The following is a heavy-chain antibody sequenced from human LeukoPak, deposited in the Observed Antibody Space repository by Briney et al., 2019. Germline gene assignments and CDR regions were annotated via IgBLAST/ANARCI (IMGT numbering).Heavy chain of an antibody. V-gene: IGHV1-2*02. D-gene: IGHD2-2*01. CDR1: GYTFTDYY. Sequence: ASVKVSCKASGYTFTDYYMHWVRQAPGQGLEWMGWSNPNSGGTDYAQKLQGRVTVTRDTSISTAYMELSSLTSDDTAVYYCASDYCSNRKCYTFDYWAQGTLVTVSS. CDR3: ASDYCSNRKCYTFDY. CDR2: SNPNSGGT. J-gene: IGHJ4*02.